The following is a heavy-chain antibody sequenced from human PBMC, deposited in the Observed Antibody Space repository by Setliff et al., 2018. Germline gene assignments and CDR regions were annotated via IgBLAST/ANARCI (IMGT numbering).Heavy chain of an antibody. CDR3: ARGPWKHSAYYYYYYMDV. D-gene: IGHD1-1*01. V-gene: IGHV3-74*01. Sequence: GGSLRLSCAASGFTLSSYWMHWVRQAPGKGLVWVSRINSDGSSTSYADSVKGRFTISRASAKNTPYLQMNSLRAEDTDVYYCARGPWKHSAYYYYYYMDVWGKGTTVTVSS. J-gene: IGHJ6*03. CDR2: INSDGSST. CDR1: GFTLSSYW.